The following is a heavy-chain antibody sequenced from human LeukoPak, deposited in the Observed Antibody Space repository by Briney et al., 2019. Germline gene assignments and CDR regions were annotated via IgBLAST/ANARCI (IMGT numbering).Heavy chain of an antibody. CDR2: ISSSGSTI. D-gene: IGHD3-3*01. Sequence: GGSLRLSCAASGFTFSDYYMSWIRQAPGKGQEWVSYISSSGSTIYYADYVKGRFTISRDNAKNSLYLQMNSLRAEDTAVYYCARGLVRGKYFDFWRGDSNYFCYWGQGTLVTVPS. J-gene: IGHJ4*02. CDR1: GFTFSDYY. V-gene: IGHV3-11*04. CDR3: ARGLVRGKYFDFWRGDSNYFCY.